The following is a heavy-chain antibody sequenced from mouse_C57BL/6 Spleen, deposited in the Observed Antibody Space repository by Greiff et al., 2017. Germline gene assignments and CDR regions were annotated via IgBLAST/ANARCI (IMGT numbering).Heavy chain of an antibody. J-gene: IGHJ4*01. CDR2: ISYDGSN. CDR3: ARRKVYAMDY. V-gene: IGHV3-6*01. Sequence: EVQLQESGPGLVKPSQSLSLTCSVTGYSITSGYYWNWIRQFPGNKLEWMGYISYDGSNNYNPSLKNRISITRDTSKNQFFLKLNSVTTEDTATYYCARRKVYAMDYWGQGTSVTVSS. CDR1: GYSITSGYY.